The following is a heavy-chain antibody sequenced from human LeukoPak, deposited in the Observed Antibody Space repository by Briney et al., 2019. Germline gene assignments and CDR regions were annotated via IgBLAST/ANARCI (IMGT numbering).Heavy chain of an antibody. CDR2: MKQDGGEK. CDR3: ARNLHDY. V-gene: IGHV3-7*01. CDR1: GGSISSYY. J-gene: IGHJ4*02. Sequence: ETLSLTCTVSGGSISSYYWSWVRQAPGKGLEWVANMKQDGGEKYYVDSVKGRFTISRDNAKNSLYLQMNSLRGEDTAVYYCARNLHDYWGQGTLVTVSS.